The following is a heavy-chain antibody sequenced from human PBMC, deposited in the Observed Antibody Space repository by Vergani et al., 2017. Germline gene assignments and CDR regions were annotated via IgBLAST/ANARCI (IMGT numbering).Heavy chain of an antibody. CDR2: ISSSSSYI. V-gene: IGHV3-21*01. CDR3: ARDPMMVRGVIITYFDY. CDR1: GFTFSSYS. J-gene: IGHJ4*02. D-gene: IGHD3-10*01. Sequence: EVQLVESGGGLVKPGGSLRLSCAASGFTFSSYSMNWVRQAPGKGLELVSSISSSSSYIYYADSVKGRFTISRDNAKNSLYLQMNSLRAEDTAVYYCARDPMMVRGVIITYFDYWGQGTLVTVSS.